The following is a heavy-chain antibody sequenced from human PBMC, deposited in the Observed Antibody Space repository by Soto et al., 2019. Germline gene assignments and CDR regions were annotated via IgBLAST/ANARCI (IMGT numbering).Heavy chain of an antibody. CDR2: ISGSGGST. Sequence: GGSLRLSCAASGFTFSSYAMSWVRQAPGKGLEWVSAISGSGGSTYYADSVKGRFTISRDNSKNTLYLQMKSLRAEDTAVYYCARLAVAGSDRSYYYYGMDVWGQGTTVTVSS. CDR3: ARLAVAGSDRSYYYYGMDV. CDR1: GFTFSSYA. V-gene: IGHV3-23*01. D-gene: IGHD6-19*01. J-gene: IGHJ6*02.